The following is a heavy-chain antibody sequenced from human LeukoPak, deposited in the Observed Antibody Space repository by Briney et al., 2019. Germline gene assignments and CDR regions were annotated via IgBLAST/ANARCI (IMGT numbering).Heavy chain of an antibody. J-gene: IGHJ3*02. V-gene: IGHV1-24*01. CDR3: ATDLARRDAFDI. CDR2: FDPEDGET. CDR1: GYTLTELS. Sequence: ASVKVSCKVSGYTLTELSMHWVRQAPGKGLEWMGGFDPEDGETIYAQKFQGRVTMTEDTFTDTAYMELSSLRSEDTAVYYCATDLARRDAFDIWGQGTMVTVSS.